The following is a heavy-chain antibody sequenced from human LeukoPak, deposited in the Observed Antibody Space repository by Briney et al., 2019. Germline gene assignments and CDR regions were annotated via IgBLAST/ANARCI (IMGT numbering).Heavy chain of an antibody. Sequence: SETLSLTCTVSGGSIGTFYWSWIRRPPGTGLEWIGYIYYTGSTNYNPSLKSRVTISVDTSKNQVSLRLASVTAADTAVYYCVREQRSYDFSSSFYVAHGMDVWGQGTTVIVSS. D-gene: IGHD3-3*01. V-gene: IGHV4-59*01. J-gene: IGHJ6*02. CDR1: GGSIGTFY. CDR3: VREQRSYDFSSSFYVAHGMDV. CDR2: IYYTGST.